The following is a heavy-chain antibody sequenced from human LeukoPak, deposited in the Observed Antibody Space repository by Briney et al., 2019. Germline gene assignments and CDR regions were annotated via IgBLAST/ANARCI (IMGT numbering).Heavy chain of an antibody. CDR1: GFTFSRSG. CDR2: ISHDGSSK. CDR3: AKDRSSTWSIDY. V-gene: IGHV3-30*18. D-gene: IGHD6-13*01. J-gene: IGHJ4*02. Sequence: GGSLRLSCVASGFTFSRSGMHWVRQAPGKGLEWVAVISHDGSSKHCADSVKGRFTISRDNSKNTPYLQMNSLRTEDTAVYYCAKDRSSTWSIDYWGQGTLVTVSS.